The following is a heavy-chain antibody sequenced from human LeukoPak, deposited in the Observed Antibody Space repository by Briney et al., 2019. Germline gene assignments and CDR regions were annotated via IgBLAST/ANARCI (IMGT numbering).Heavy chain of an antibody. CDR1: GGTFSSYA. V-gene: IGHV1-69*05. Sequence: GASVKASCKASGGTFSSYAISWVRQAPGQGLEWMGGIIPIFGTANYAQKFQGRVTITTDESTSTAYMELSSLRSEDTAVYYCARAGAPYDSSGYEVYWGQGTLVTVSS. J-gene: IGHJ4*02. D-gene: IGHD3-22*01. CDR3: ARAGAPYDSSGYEVY. CDR2: IIPIFGTA.